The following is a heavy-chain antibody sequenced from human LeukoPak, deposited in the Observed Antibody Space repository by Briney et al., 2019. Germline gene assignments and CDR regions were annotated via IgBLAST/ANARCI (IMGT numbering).Heavy chain of an antibody. D-gene: IGHD2-15*01. CDR2: ISGGGVST. CDR1: GFTFSTYT. CDR3: AKTSSYSSDA. J-gene: IGHJ5*02. Sequence: PGGSLRLSCAASGFTFSTYTIRWVRQAPGKGLEWVSSISGGGVSTYYADSVKGRFTISRDNSKNTVYLQLSSLRADDTAAYYCAKTSSYSSDAWGQGTLVTVSS. V-gene: IGHV3-23*01.